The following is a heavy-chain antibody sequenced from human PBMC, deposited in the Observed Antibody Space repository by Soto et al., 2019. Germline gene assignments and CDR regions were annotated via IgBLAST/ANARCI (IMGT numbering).Heavy chain of an antibody. J-gene: IGHJ5*02. D-gene: IGHD3-10*01. CDR2: INHSGST. CDR3: ARGRRLLLWFGDATGWFDP. CDR1: GGSFSGYY. Sequence: ASETLSLTCAVYGGSFSGYYWSWIRQPPGKGLEWIGEINHSGSTNYNPSLKSRVTISVDTSKNQFSLKLSSVTAADTAVYYCARGRRLLLWFGDATGWFDPWGQGTLVTVSS. V-gene: IGHV4-34*01.